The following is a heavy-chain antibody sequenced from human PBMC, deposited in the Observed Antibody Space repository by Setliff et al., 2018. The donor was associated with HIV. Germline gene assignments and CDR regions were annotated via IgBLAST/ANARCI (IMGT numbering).Heavy chain of an antibody. J-gene: IGHJ4*02. CDR2: ISPSGAST. CDR3: AREAEQGERSSSWYFDY. CDR1: GDTFTSYY. D-gene: IGHD6-6*01. V-gene: IGHV1-46*01. Sequence: ASVKVSCKASGDTFTSYYMHWVRRAPGQGLEWMGMISPSGASTKYAQRLQGRVTLTRDTSSSTVYVELSSLRSDDTAVYYCAREAEQGERSSSWYFDYWSQGTLVTVS.